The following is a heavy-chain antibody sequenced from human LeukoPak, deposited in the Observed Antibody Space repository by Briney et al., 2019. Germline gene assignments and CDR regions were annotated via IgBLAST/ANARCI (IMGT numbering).Heavy chain of an antibody. J-gene: IGHJ4*02. CDR1: GFTFSDYY. D-gene: IGHD3-10*01. V-gene: IGHV3-11*04. CDR3: ARDYYYGSGSYSGDY. CDR2: ISSSGSTI. Sequence: GGSLRLSCAASGFTFSDYYMSWIRQAPGKGLEWVSYISSSGSTIYYADSVKGRFTISRDNAKNSLYLQMNSLRAEDTAVYYCARDYYYGSGSYSGDYWGQGTLVTVPS.